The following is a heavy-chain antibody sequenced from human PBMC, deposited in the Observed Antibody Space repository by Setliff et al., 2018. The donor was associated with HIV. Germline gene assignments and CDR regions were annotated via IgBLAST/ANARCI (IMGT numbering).Heavy chain of an antibody. CDR3: ARETMYDSRGYLSHYFDY. CDR2: ISYDGSNK. J-gene: IGHJ4*02. CDR1: GFTFSSYA. D-gene: IGHD3-22*01. V-gene: IGHV3-30*01. Sequence: GSLRLSCAASGFTFSSYAMHWVRQAPGKGLGWVAVISYDGSNKYYADSVKGRFTISRDNSKNTLYLQMNSLRVEDTAVYYCARETMYDSRGYLSHYFDYWGQGTPVTVSS.